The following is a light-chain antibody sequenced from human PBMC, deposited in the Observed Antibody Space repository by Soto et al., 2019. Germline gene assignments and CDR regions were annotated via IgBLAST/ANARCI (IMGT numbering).Light chain of an antibody. J-gene: IGLJ3*02. Sequence: QSVLTQPASVSGSPGQSITISCTGSSNDIGAFNYVSWYRQPPGEAPKVLIRGVSYRPSGVSIRFSGSKSDNTASLSISGLQAEDEAHYYCSSYTTSNTWVFGGGPKVTVL. CDR1: SNDIGAFNY. V-gene: IGLV2-14*01. CDR3: SSYTTSNTWV. CDR2: GVS.